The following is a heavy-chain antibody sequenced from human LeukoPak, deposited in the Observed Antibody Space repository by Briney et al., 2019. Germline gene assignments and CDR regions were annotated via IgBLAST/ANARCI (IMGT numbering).Heavy chain of an antibody. CDR2: INPSGGST. CDR3: ARIIAASATWDY. D-gene: IGHD6-13*01. CDR1: GYTFTTYY. J-gene: IGHJ4*02. V-gene: IGHV1-46*01. Sequence: ASVKVSCKASGYTFTTYYLHWVRQAPGQGLEWMGLINPSGGSTSYAQKFQGRVTMTRDTSTSTVYMELSGLRSEDTAVYYCARIIAASATWDYWGQGTLVTVSS.